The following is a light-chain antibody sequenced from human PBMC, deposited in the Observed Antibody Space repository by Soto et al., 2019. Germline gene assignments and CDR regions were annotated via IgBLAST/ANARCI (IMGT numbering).Light chain of an antibody. V-gene: IGLV2-23*01. CDR3: CLYTSYTVI. Sequence: QSVLTQAASVSGSPGQSITISCTGTSSVGGYSLVSWYHQNPGKAPKLVIFEGSKRPSGVSNRLSGSKSGNTASLTISGLQAEDEGDYYCCLYTSYTVIFGGGTKLTVL. CDR1: SSVGGYSL. J-gene: IGLJ2*01. CDR2: EGS.